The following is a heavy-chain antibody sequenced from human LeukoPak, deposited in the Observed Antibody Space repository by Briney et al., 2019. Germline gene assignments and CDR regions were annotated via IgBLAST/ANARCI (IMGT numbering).Heavy chain of an antibody. CDR1: GGSISSYY. D-gene: IGHD3-3*01. CDR3: ARHYDFWSGYYDY. V-gene: IGHV4-59*08. J-gene: IGHJ4*02. Sequence: SETLSLTCTVSGGSISSYYWSWIRQPPGKGLEWIGYIYYSGSTNYNPSVKSRVTISVDTSKNQFSLKLSSVTAADTAVYYCARHYDFWSGYYDYWGQGTLVTVSS. CDR2: IYYSGST.